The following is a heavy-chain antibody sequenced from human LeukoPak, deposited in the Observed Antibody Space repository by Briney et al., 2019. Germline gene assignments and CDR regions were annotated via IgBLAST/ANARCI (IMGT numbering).Heavy chain of an antibody. V-gene: IGHV4-59*12. CDR1: GGSISSYY. J-gene: IGHJ5*02. CDR3: ASLTRITIFGVVQRALGGFDP. Sequence: SETLSLTCTVSGGSISSYYWSWIRQPPGKGLEWIGYIYYSGSTSYNPSLKSRVTISVDTSKNQFSLKLSSVTAADTAVYYCASLTRITIFGVVQRALGGFDPWGQGTLVTVSS. CDR2: IYYSGST. D-gene: IGHD3-3*01.